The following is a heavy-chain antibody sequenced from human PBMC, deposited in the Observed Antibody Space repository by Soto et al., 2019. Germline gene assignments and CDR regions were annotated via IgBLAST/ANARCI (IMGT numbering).Heavy chain of an antibody. CDR3: ARGFYDSSGYPFDI. CDR2: IKQDGSEK. CDR1: GFIFSNYW. D-gene: IGHD3-22*01. Sequence: GGSLRLSCAASGFIFSNYWLSWARQAPGKGLEWVANIKQDGSEKYYVDSVKGRFTISRDNAENSLYLQMNSLRAEDTAVYYCARGFYDSSGYPFDIWGQGTMVTVSS. J-gene: IGHJ3*02. V-gene: IGHV3-7*01.